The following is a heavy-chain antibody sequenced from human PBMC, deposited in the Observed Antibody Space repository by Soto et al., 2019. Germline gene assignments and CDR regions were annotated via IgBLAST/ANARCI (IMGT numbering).Heavy chain of an antibody. J-gene: IGHJ6*02. Sequence: QVQLVQSGAEVKKPGASVKVSCKVSGYTLTELSMHWVRQAPGKGLEWMGGFDPEDGETIYAQKFQGRVTMTEDTSTDTASMELSSLRSEDTAVYYCATDQSYGDYSRYYYYGMDVWGQGTTVTVSS. D-gene: IGHD4-17*01. CDR2: FDPEDGET. V-gene: IGHV1-24*01. CDR3: ATDQSYGDYSRYYYYGMDV. CDR1: GYTLTELS.